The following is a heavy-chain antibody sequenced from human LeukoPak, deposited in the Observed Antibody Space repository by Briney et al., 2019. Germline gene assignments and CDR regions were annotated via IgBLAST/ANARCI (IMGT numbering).Heavy chain of an antibody. J-gene: IGHJ6*01. CDR3: ARAPGVDLYSSSGMDV. D-gene: IGHD6-6*01. V-gene: IGHV3-21*01. Sequence: GGSLRLSCAASGFTFSSYSMNWVRQAPGKGLEWVSSISGSNSYIYYADSMKGRFTISRDNAKNSLYLQMNSLRVEDTAVYYCARAPGVDLYSSSGMDVWGKGTTVTVSS. CDR2: ISGSNSYI. CDR1: GFTFSSYS.